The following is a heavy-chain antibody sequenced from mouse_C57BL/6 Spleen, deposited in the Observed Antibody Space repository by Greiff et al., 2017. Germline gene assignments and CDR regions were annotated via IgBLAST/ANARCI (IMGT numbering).Heavy chain of an antibody. D-gene: IGHD1-1*01. CDR3: ARGGTTVSFDY. J-gene: IGHJ2*01. CDR2: IHPNSGST. CDR1: GYTFTSYW. V-gene: IGHV1-64*01. Sequence: QVQLQQSGAELVKPGASVKLSCKASGYTFTSYWMHWVKQRPGQGLEWIGMIHPNSGSTNYNEKFKSKATLTVDKSSSTAYMQLSSLTSEDSAVYYCARGGTTVSFDYWGQGTTLTVSS.